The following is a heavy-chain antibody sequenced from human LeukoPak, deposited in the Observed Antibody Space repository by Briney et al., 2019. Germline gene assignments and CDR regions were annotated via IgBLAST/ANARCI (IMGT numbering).Heavy chain of an antibody. V-gene: IGHV3-23*01. Sequence: GGSLRLSCAASGFTFSSYAMSWVRQAPGKGLEWVSAISGSGGSTYYADSVKGRFTISRDNSKNTLYRQMNSLRAEDTAVYDCXXXXXAVAGIFDYWGQGTLVTVSS. J-gene: IGHJ4*02. D-gene: IGHD6-19*01. CDR3: XXXXXAVAGIFDY. CDR1: GFTFSSYA. CDR2: ISGSGGST.